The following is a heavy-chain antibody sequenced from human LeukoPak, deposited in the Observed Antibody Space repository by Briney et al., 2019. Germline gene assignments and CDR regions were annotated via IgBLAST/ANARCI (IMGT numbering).Heavy chain of an antibody. V-gene: IGHV1-18*01. Sequence: ASVKVSCKASGYTFTSYGISWVRQAPGQGLEWMGWISAYNGNTNYAQKLQGRVTMTTDTSTSTAYMELRSLRSDDTAVYYCARDRVSGAVRPTKQYSGSGTNFDYWGQGTLVTVSS. CDR1: GYTFTSYG. D-gene: IGHD6-13*01. CDR3: ARDRVSGAVRPTKQYSGSGTNFDY. J-gene: IGHJ4*02. CDR2: ISAYNGNT.